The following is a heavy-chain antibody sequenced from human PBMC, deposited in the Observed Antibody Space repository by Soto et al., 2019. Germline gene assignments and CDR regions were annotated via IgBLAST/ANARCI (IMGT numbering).Heavy chain of an antibody. J-gene: IGHJ4*02. CDR3: AKTPRQWLVYFDY. Sequence: GGSLRLSCAASGFTFSNAWMNWVRQAPGKGLEWVSGISGSGGTTYYADSVKGRFTISRDNSKDTLHLQMNSLRAEDTAVYYCAKTPRQWLVYFDYWGQGTLVTVSS. CDR2: ISGSGGTT. V-gene: IGHV3-23*01. D-gene: IGHD6-19*01. CDR1: GFTFSNAW.